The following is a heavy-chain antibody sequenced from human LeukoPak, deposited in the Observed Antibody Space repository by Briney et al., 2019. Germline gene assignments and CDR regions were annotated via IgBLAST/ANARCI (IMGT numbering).Heavy chain of an antibody. Sequence: SETLSLTCTISGGSVSVHYWSWIRQPPGKGLEWIGHIHYSGSTNYNAPLKSRVTMSVDTSKNHFSLNLSSVTAADTAVYYCARDIRVVGATLYFDFWGQGTLVTASS. CDR1: GGSVSVHY. CDR3: ARDIRVVGATLYFDF. D-gene: IGHD1-26*01. V-gene: IGHV4-59*02. J-gene: IGHJ4*02. CDR2: IHYSGST.